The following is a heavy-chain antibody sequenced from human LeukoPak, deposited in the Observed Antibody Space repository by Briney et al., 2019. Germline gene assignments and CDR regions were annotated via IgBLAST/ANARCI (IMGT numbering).Heavy chain of an antibody. CDR1: GYTFTGYY. D-gene: IGHD3-22*01. CDR2: INPDSGGT. Sequence: ASVKVSCKASGYTFTGYYMHWVRQAPGQGLEWMGWINPDSGGTNYAQKFQGRVTMTRDTSISTAYMELSRLRSDDTAVYYCARDYYDSSGQIYYYYYMDVWGKGTTVTVSS. V-gene: IGHV1-2*02. CDR3: ARDYYDSSGQIYYYYYMDV. J-gene: IGHJ6*03.